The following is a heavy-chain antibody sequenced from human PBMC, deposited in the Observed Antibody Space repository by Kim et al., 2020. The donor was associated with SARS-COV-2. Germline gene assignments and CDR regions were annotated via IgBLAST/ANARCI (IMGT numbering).Heavy chain of an antibody. D-gene: IGHD2-2*01. CDR2: INHSGST. V-gene: IGHV4-34*01. J-gene: IGHJ4*02. CDR1: GGSFSGYY. CDR3: ARANCSSTSCQMYSSSWNPVDY. Sequence: SETLSLTCAVYGGSFSGYYWSWIRQPPGKGLEWIGEINHSGSTNYNPSLKSRVTISVDTSKNQFSLKLSSVTAADTAVYYCARANCSSTSCQMYSSSWNPVDYWGQGTLVTVSS.